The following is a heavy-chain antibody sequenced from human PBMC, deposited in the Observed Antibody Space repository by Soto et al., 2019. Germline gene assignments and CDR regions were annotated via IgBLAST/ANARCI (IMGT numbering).Heavy chain of an antibody. J-gene: IGHJ3*02. D-gene: IGHD3-10*01. CDR2: MNPNSGNT. CDR3: ASLLWFGEFDAFDI. CDR1: GYAFTSYD. V-gene: IGHV1-8*01. Sequence: ASVKVSCKASGYAFTSYDINWVRQAIGQGLEWMGWMNPNSGNTGYAQKFQGRVTMTRNTSISTAYMELSSLRSEDTAVYYCASLLWFGEFDAFDIWGQGTMVTVSS.